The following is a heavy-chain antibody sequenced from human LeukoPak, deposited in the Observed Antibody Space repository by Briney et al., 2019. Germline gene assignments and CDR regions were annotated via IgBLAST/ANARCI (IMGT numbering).Heavy chain of an antibody. CDR3: ARIHRYCSGGACYVLDN. CDR2: VYYSGST. J-gene: IGHJ4*02. Sequence: SETLSLTCVVSGGSVSGYYWGWIRQPPGRGLGWIGYVYYSGSTNYNPSFKSRITISVDTSRNQFSLQLSSVTAADTAVYYCARIHRYCSGGACYVLDNWGQGTLVTVSS. CDR1: GGSVSGYY. D-gene: IGHD2-15*01. V-gene: IGHV4-59*02.